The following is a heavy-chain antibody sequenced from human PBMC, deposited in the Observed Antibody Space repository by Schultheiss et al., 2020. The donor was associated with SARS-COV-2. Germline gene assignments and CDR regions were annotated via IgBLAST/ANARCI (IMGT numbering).Heavy chain of an antibody. V-gene: IGHV1-69*05. J-gene: IGHJ4*02. CDR2: IIPIFGTA. CDR1: GGTFSSYA. CDR3: AREGGQPVAGYFDY. Sequence: SVKVSCKASGGTFSSYAISWVRQAPGQGLEWMGGIIPIFGTANYAQKFQGRVTMTRDTSTSTVYMELSSLRSEDTAVYYCAREGGQPVAGYFDYWGQGTLVTVSS. D-gene: IGHD6-19*01.